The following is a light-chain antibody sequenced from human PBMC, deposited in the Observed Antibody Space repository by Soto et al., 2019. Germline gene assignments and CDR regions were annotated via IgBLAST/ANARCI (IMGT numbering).Light chain of an antibody. V-gene: IGKV1-33*01. CDR3: QQYDNLPLT. CDR2: DAS. J-gene: IGKJ3*01. CDR1: QDITNS. Sequence: DIQRTQSPSSLSASVGDRVTITCQASQDITNSLNWYQQKPGKAPKVLIYDASILETGVPSRFSGSGSGTDFTFTISSLQPEDVATYYCQQYDNLPLTFGQGTTVDIE.